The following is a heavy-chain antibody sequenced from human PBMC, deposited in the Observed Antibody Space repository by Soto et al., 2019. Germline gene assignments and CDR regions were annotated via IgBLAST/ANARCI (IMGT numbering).Heavy chain of an antibody. J-gene: IGHJ6*02. CDR2: ISYDGSNK. CDR1: GFTFSSYG. Sequence: QVQLVESGGGVVQPGRSLRLSCEASGFTFSSYGMHWVRQAPGKGLEWVAVISYDGSNKYYADSVKGRFTISRDNSKNTLYLQMNSLRAEDTAVYYCAQVAYSYGLNYYYYYGMDVWGQGTTVTVSS. D-gene: IGHD5-18*01. CDR3: AQVAYSYGLNYYYYYGMDV. V-gene: IGHV3-30*18.